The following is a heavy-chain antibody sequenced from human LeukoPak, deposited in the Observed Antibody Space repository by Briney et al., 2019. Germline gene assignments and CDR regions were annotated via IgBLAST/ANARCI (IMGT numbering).Heavy chain of an antibody. CDR2: IYHSGST. Sequence: KPSETLSLTCTVSGGSISSSSYYWGWIRQPPGKGLEWIGSIYHSGSTYYNPSLKSRVTISVDTSKNQFSLKLSSVAAADTAVYYCARGEVVVVPAAIRFDPWGQGTLVTVSS. CDR3: ARGEVVVVPAAIRFDP. D-gene: IGHD2-2*01. CDR1: GGSISSSSYY. J-gene: IGHJ5*02. V-gene: IGHV4-39*07.